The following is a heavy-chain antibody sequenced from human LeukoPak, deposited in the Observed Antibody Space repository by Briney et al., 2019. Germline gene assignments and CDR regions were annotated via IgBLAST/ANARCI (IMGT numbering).Heavy chain of an antibody. J-gene: IGHJ4*02. CDR3: AREPNRGVFDY. CDR1: GGSFSGHY. CDR2: INHSGST. V-gene: IGHV4-34*01. D-gene: IGHD7-27*01. Sequence: SETLSLTCAVYGGSFSGHYWSWIRQPPGKGLEWIGEINHSGSTNYNPSLKSRVTISVDTSKNQFSLQLNSVTPEDTAVYYCAREPNRGVFDYWGQGTLVTVSS.